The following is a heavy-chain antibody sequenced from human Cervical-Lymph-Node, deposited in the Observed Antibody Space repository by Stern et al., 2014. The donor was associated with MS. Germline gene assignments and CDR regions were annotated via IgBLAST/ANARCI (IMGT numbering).Heavy chain of an antibody. Sequence: QVQLVQSGGEVKMPGDSVKVSCKASGYTFRNYAITWVRQAPGQGLEWMGWINTYTLNRKYTQKFQDRVTMTTDTSTSTAYVELRNLISDDTAVYYCARDDYSDDVLRGFDPWGQGTLVTVSS. CDR1: GYTFRNYA. J-gene: IGHJ5*02. D-gene: IGHD4-17*01. V-gene: IGHV1-18*01. CDR3: ARDDYSDDVLRGFDP. CDR2: INTYTLNR.